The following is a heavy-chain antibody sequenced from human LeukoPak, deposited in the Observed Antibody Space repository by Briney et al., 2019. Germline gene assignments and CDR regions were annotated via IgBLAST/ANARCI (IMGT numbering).Heavy chain of an antibody. Sequence: SETLSLTCTVSGGSISSYYWSWIRQPAGKGLEWIGRIYSTGSTNYNPSLKSRVTISVDTSKNQFSLKLSSVTAADTAVYYCARGRRIVRGVYSRPFDYWGQGTLVTVSS. CDR1: GGSISSYY. D-gene: IGHD3-10*02. J-gene: IGHJ4*02. V-gene: IGHV4-4*07. CDR3: ARGRRIVRGVYSRPFDY. CDR2: IYSTGST.